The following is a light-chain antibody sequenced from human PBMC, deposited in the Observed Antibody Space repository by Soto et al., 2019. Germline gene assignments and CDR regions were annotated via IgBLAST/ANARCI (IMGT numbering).Light chain of an antibody. J-gene: IGKJ3*01. Sequence: DVYLTQSPSSLSASVGDRVTITCRASQDISSDVTWYQVKPGQVPMVIIYAASKLAIGVPSRFSGRGSETRFTLTISSLQPEDFATYYCQHFFSFPFTFGPGTRVDV. V-gene: IGKV1-33*01. CDR1: QDISSD. CDR3: QHFFSFPFT. CDR2: AAS.